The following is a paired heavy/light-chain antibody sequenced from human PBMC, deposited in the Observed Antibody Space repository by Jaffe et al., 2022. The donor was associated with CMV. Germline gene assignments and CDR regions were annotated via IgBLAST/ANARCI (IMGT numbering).Heavy chain of an antibody. J-gene: IGHJ4*02. D-gene: IGHD1-26*01. CDR3: ARHRITGATLGDY. CDR1: GGSGNW. CDR2: MHHSGGA. Sequence: QVQLQESGPGLVKPSGTLSLTCDVSGGSGNWWSWVRQPPGKGLEWIAEMHHSGGAYYNPSLRGRLTTSMDKSKSQFSLNLTSVTAADTAVYYCARHRITGATLGDYWGQGTLVTVSS. V-gene: IGHV4-4*02.
Light chain of an antibody. V-gene: IGLV2-8*01. J-gene: IGLJ1*01. CDR1: SSDAAYYKY. CDR2: EVS. CDR3: SSYAGNLYV. Sequence: QSALTQPPSASGSPGQSVTISCTGTSSDAAYYKYVSWYQQHPGRAPKLMIYEVSERPSGVPDRFSGSKSGTTASLTVSGLQAEDEADYYCSSYAGNLYVFGTGTKVTVL.